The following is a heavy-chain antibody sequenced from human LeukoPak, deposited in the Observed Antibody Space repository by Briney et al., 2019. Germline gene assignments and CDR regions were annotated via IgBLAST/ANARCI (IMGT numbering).Heavy chain of an antibody. D-gene: IGHD3-10*01. CDR2: ISGSGGST. CDR1: GFTFSSYA. CDR3: ANPGAPQPETDY. V-gene: IGHV3-23*01. J-gene: IGHJ4*02. Sequence: GGSLSLSCAASGFTFSSYAMSWVRQAPGKGLEWVSAISGSGGSTYYADSVKGRFTISRDNSKNTLYLQMNSLRAEDTAVYYCANPGAPQPETDYWGQGTLVTVSS.